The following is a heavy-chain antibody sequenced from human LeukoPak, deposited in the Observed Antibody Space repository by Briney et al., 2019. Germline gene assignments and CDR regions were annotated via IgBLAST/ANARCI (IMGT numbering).Heavy chain of an antibody. V-gene: IGHV4-61*02. D-gene: IGHD3-3*01. CDR2: IYTSGST. CDR3: ARAPADYDFWIPDY. CDR1: GGSISSGSYY. J-gene: IGHJ4*02. Sequence: SETLSLTCTVSGGSISSGSYYWSWIRQPAGKGLEWIGRIYTSGSTNYNPSLKSRVTISVDTSKNQFSLKLSSVTAADTAVYYCARAPADYDFWIPDYWGQGTLVTVSS.